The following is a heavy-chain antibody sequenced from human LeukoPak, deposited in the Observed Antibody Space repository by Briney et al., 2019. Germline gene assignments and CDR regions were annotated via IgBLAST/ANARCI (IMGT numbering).Heavy chain of an antibody. CDR2: IIPIFGTA. D-gene: IGHD6-13*01. CDR1: GYTFTSNY. CDR3: ARGHSSSWYPHDI. J-gene: IGHJ3*02. V-gene: IGHV1-69*06. Sequence: ASVKVSCKAFGYTFTSNYMHWVRQAPGQGPEWMGGIIPIFGTANYAQKFQGRVTITADKSTSTAYMELSSLRSEDTAVYYCARGHSSSWYPHDIWGQGTMVTVSS.